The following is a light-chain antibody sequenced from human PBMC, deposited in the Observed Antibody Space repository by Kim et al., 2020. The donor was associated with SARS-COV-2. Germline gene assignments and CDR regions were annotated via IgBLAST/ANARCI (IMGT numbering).Light chain of an antibody. CDR1: QNIGDS. Sequence: LSAFVGDRVSITCRASQNIGDSLAWYQHKPGKAPTLLIFGASNLQSGVPSRFSGSGSGTEFTLSVHSLHPDDFATYYCQQNSTYWTFGQGTEVEIK. CDR3: QQNSTYWT. J-gene: IGKJ1*01. V-gene: IGKV1-5*01. CDR2: GAS.